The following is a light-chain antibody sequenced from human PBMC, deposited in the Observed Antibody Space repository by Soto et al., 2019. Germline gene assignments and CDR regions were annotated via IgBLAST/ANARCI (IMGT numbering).Light chain of an antibody. J-gene: IGKJ4*01. CDR1: QDIKNF. V-gene: IGKV1-33*01. CDR2: DAF. Sequence: DIQMTQSPSSLSASVGDSVTMTCQASQDIKNFLNWYQQKPGKAPKLLIYDAFKLDTGVPSRFSGSGSGTDFTITISSLQPEDIATYFCQQYDSLPPTFGGGTKVEI. CDR3: QQYDSLPPT.